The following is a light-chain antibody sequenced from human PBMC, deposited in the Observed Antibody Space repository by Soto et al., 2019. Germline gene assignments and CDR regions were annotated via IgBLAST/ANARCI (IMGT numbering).Light chain of an antibody. CDR2: EGS. CDR1: SSNIGSYNL. CDR3: CSFAGTGTQYV. J-gene: IGLJ1*01. V-gene: IGLV2-23*01. Sequence: QSVLTQPASVSGSLGQSITISCIGTSSNIGSYNLVSWYQHQPGKAPKIMIFEGSKRPSGVSNRFSGSRSGNTASLTISGLQADDEADYYCCSFAGTGTQYVFGTGTKLTVL.